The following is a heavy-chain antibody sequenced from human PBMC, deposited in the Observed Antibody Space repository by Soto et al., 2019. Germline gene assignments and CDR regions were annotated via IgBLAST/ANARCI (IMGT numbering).Heavy chain of an antibody. D-gene: IGHD1-26*01. J-gene: IGHJ6*02. Sequence: QVQLVQSGAEVKKPGSSVKVSCKASGVTFRSYTISWVRQAPGQVIEWMGRIIPILGIANYAQKFQGRVTITADTSTSTDYMELSSLGSEETAVYYWSRDQVIGRWLKFSYGMDVWGQGTTVTV. CDR1: GVTFRSYT. CDR3: SRDQVIGRWLKFSYGMDV. V-gene: IGHV1-69*08. CDR2: IIPILGIA.